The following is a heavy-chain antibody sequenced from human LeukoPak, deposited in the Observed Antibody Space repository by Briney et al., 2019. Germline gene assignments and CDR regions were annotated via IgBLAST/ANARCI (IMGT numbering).Heavy chain of an antibody. V-gene: IGHV4-34*01. CDR1: GGSFSPYP. CDR2: INHSGTT. Sequence: SETLSLTCAVNGGSFSPYPWSRIRQPPGKGLEWIGDINHSGTTNYNPSLKSRVTISVDTSKNQISLRLSSVTAADTAVYFCARGLTTSWASRHFFDFWGQGTLVTVSS. D-gene: IGHD2-2*01. CDR3: ARGLTTSWASRHFFDF. J-gene: IGHJ4*02.